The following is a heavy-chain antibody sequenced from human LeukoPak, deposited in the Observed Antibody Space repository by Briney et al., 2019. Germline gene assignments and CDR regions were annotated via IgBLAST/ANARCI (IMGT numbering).Heavy chain of an antibody. J-gene: IGHJ6*02. V-gene: IGHV4-34*01. D-gene: IGHD6-19*01. CDR3: ARVYSSGWPNYYYYGMGV. Sequence: PSETLSLTCAVYGGSFSGYYWSWIRQPPGKGLEWIGEINHSGSTNYNPSLKSRVTISVDTSKNQFSLKLSSVTAADTAVYYCARVYSSGWPNYYYYGMGVWGQGTTVTVSS. CDR1: GGSFSGYY. CDR2: INHSGST.